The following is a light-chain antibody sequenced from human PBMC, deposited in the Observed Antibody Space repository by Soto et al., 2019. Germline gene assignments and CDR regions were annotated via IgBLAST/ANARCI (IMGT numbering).Light chain of an antibody. Sequence: IKMTQFLSTLFASVGDGVTFICRASQSISSWLAWYQQKPGKAPKLLIYDASSLESGVPSRFSGSGSGTEFTLTITSLQPDDFATYYCQQYNSYPWTFGQGTKVDIK. CDR1: QSISSW. J-gene: IGKJ1*01. V-gene: IGKV1-5*02. CDR2: DAS. CDR3: QQYNSYPWT.